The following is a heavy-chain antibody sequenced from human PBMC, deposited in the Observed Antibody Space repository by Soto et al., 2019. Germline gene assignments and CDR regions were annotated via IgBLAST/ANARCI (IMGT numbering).Heavy chain of an antibody. CDR3: ARDLIVGAPYYFDY. Sequence: PSETLSLTCTVSGGSVSSGSYYWSWIRQPPGKGLEWIGYIYYSGSTNYNPSLKSRVTISVDTSKNQFSLKLSSVTAADTAVYYCARDLIVGAPYYFDYWGQGTLVTVSS. D-gene: IGHD1-26*01. CDR1: GGSVSSGSYY. CDR2: IYYSGST. J-gene: IGHJ4*02. V-gene: IGHV4-61*01.